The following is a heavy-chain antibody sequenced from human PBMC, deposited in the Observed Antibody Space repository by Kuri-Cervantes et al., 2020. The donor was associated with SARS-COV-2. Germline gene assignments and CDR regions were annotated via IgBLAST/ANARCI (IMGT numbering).Heavy chain of an antibody. CDR1: GFTFSSYS. V-gene: IGHV3-48*04. J-gene: IGHJ4*02. Sequence: GESLKISCAASGFTFSSYSMNWVRQAPGKGLEWVSYISSSSSTIYYADSVKGRFTISRDNARNSLSLQMNSLRAEDTAMYYCANEASQVDYWGQGTLVTVSS. CDR2: ISSSSSTI. D-gene: IGHD5-12*01. CDR3: ANEASQVDY.